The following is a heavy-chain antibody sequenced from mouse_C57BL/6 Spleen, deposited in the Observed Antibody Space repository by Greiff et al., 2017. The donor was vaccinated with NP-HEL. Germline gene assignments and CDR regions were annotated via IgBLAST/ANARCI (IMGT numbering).Heavy chain of an antibody. CDR2: IRNKANGYTT. CDR3: ARSPYDYDWYFDV. CDR1: GFTFTDYY. Sequence: EVQRVESGGGLVQPGGSLSLSCAASGFTFTDYYMSWVRQPPGKALEWLGFIRNKANGYTTEYSASVKGRFTISRDTFQCILSRRMNALGAEDSATYDCARSPYDYDWYFDVWGTGTTVTVSS. V-gene: IGHV7-3*01. D-gene: IGHD2-4*01. J-gene: IGHJ1*03.